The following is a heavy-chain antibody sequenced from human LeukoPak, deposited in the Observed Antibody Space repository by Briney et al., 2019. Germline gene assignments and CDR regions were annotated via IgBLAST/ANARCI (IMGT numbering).Heavy chain of an antibody. J-gene: IGHJ4*02. CDR1: GFTFSSYG. CDR2: IRYDGSNK. Sequence: GGSLRLSCAASGFTFSSYGMHWVRQAPGKGLEWVAFIRYDGSNKYYADSVKGRFTISRDNSKNTLYLQMNSLRAEDTAVYYCARGVAGSSYFDYWGQGTLVTVSS. V-gene: IGHV3-30*02. CDR3: ARGVAGSSYFDY. D-gene: IGHD6-19*01.